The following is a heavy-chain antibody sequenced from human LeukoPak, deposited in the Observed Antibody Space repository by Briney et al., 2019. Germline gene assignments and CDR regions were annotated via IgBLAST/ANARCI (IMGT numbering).Heavy chain of an antibody. Sequence: PGGSLRLSCAASGFTFSTYSMNWVRQAPGKGLEWVSSISSSSSYIYYADSVKGRFTISRDNAKNSLYLQMNSLRAEDTAVYYCAREGDSSSWYRNDAFDIWGQGTMVTVSS. J-gene: IGHJ3*02. V-gene: IGHV3-21*01. D-gene: IGHD6-13*01. CDR1: GFTFSTYS. CDR2: ISSSSSYI. CDR3: AREGDSSSWYRNDAFDI.